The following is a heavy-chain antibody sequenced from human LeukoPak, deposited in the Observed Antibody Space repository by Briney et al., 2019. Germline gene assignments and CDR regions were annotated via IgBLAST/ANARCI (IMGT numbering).Heavy chain of an antibody. CDR1: GGSFSGYY. CDR3: ARRRMIVVVNNWFDP. V-gene: IGHV4-34*01. J-gene: IGHJ5*02. D-gene: IGHD3-22*01. CDR2: INHSGST. Sequence: LSETLSLTCAVYGGSFSGYYWSWIRQPPGKGLEWIGEINHSGSTNYNPSLKSRVTTSVDTSKNQFSLKLSSVTAADTAVYYCARRRMIVVVNNWFDPWGQGTLVTVSS.